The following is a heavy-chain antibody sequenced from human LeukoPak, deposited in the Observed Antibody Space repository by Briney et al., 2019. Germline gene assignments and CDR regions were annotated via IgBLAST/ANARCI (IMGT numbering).Heavy chain of an antibody. V-gene: IGHV4-4*07. Sequence: SETLSLTCTVSGGSISSYYWSWIRQPAGKGLEWIGRIYYSGSTNYNPSLKSRVTISVDTSKNQFSLKLSSVTAADTAVYYCAREQQTDDAFDIWGQGTMVTVSS. CDR2: IYYSGST. CDR3: AREQQTDDAFDI. CDR1: GGSISSYY. J-gene: IGHJ3*02. D-gene: IGHD6-13*01.